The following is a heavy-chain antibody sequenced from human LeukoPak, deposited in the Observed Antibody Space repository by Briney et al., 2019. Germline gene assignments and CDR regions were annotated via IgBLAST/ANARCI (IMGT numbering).Heavy chain of an antibody. CDR1: GGSFSGYY. V-gene: IGHV4-34*01. CDR3: ASDYGDGPMSYYYYGMDV. D-gene: IGHD4-17*01. J-gene: IGHJ6*02. CDR2: INHSGST. Sequence: SETLSLTCAVYGGSFSGYYWSWIRQPPGKGLEWMGEINHSGSTNYNPSLKSRVTISVDTSKTQFSLKLSSVTAADTAVYYCASDYGDGPMSYYYYGMDVWGQGNTVTVSS.